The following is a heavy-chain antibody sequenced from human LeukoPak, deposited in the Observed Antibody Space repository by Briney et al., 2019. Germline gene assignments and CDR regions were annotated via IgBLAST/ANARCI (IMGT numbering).Heavy chain of an antibody. D-gene: IGHD3-22*01. CDR3: ATLIRITMIVVAGDAFDI. V-gene: IGHV1-24*01. J-gene: IGHJ3*02. CDR2: FDPEDGET. CDR1: GYTLTELS. Sequence: ASVKVSCKVSGYTLTELSMHWVRQAPGKGLEWMGGFDPEDGETIYAQKFKGRVTMTEDTSTDTAYMELSSLRSEDTAVYYCATLIRITMIVVAGDAFDIWGQGTMVTVSS.